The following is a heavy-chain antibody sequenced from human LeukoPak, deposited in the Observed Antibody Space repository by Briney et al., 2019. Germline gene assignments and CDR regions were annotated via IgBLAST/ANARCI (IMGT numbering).Heavy chain of an antibody. CDR3: ARLQSPWN. CDR1: GDSISSSSYY. V-gene: IGHV4-39*01. CDR2: IYYSGNT. Sequence: SETLSLTCAVSGDSISSSSYYWGWIRQPPGKGLEWIGSIYYSGNTYYNPSLKSRVTISVDTSKNQFSLKLSSVTAADTAVYYCARLQSPWNRGQGTLVTVSS. J-gene: IGHJ4*02. D-gene: IGHD1/OR15-1a*01.